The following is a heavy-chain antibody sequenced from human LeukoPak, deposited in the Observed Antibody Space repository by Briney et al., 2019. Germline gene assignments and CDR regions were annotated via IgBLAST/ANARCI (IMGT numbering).Heavy chain of an antibody. D-gene: IGHD3/OR15-3a*01. J-gene: IGHJ4*02. CDR2: IYYSGST. CDR3: ARQDWERFDY. V-gene: IGHV4-59*01. CDR1: GGSISSYY. Sequence: SETLSLTCTVPGGSISSYYWSWIRQPPGKGLEWIGYIYYSGSTNYNPSLKSRVTISVDTSKNQFSLKLSSVTAADTAVYYCARQDWERFDYWGQGTLVTVSS.